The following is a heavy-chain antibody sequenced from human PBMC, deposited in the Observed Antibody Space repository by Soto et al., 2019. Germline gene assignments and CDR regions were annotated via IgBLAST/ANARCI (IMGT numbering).Heavy chain of an antibody. CDR2: FDPEDGET. J-gene: IGHJ4*02. CDR3: ATHRSGRFLEWLPEGSLGY. V-gene: IGHV1-24*01. D-gene: IGHD3-3*01. Sequence: ASMEVSCKVFGDTLPDFSMQWVRQAPGKGLGWMGGFDPEDGETIYAQKFQGRVTMTEDTATDTAYMELSSLRSEDTAVYYCATHRSGRFLEWLPEGSLGYWGQGTLVTVSS. CDR1: GDTLPDFS.